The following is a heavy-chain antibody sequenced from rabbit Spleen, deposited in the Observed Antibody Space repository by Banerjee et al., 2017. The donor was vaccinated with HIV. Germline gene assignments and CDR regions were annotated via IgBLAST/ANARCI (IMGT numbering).Heavy chain of an antibody. CDR3: ARDVGTSFSTYGMDL. Sequence: QSLEESGGGLVKPGASLTLTCKASGFSFNSGYDMCWVRQAPGKGLEWIACMYAGSSGSTSSATWAKGRFTISKTSSTTVTLQMTSLTAADTATYFCARDVGTSFSTYGMDLWGQGTLVTVS. CDR2: MYAGSSGST. J-gene: IGHJ6*01. D-gene: IGHD8-1*01. V-gene: IGHV1S40*01. CDR1: GFSFNSGYD.